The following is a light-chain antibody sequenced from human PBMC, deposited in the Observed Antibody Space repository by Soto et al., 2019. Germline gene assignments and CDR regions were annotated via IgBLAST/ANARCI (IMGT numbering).Light chain of an antibody. V-gene: IGKV4-1*01. CDR2: WAS. Sequence: DIVMTQSPDSLAVSLGERATINCKSSQSVLYSSNNKNYLAWYQQKPGQPPKLLIYWASTRESGVPDRFSGRGSGTDFTLTISSLQAEDVAGYSFQQYYSTPLTFGGGTKVEIK. CDR1: QSVLYSSNNKNY. J-gene: IGKJ4*01. CDR3: QQYYSTPLT.